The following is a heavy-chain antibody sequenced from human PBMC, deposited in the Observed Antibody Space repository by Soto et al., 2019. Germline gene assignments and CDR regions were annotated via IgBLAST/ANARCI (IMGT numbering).Heavy chain of an antibody. D-gene: IGHD1-26*01. V-gene: IGHV1-2*02. CDR2: INPNSGGT. CDR1: GYTFSDFG. J-gene: IGHJ3*02. CDR3: ARETPLEDVGAFDI. Sequence: QVQLVQSGPEVKESGASVKVSCKTSGYTFSDFGISWVRQAPGQGLEWMGWINPNSGGTNYAQKFQGRVTMTRDTSISTAYMELSRLRSDDTAVYYCARETPLEDVGAFDIWGQGTMVTVSS.